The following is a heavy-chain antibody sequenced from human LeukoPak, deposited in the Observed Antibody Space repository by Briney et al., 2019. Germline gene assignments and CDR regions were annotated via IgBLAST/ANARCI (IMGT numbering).Heavy chain of an antibody. J-gene: IGHJ4*02. Sequence: PGGSLRLSCAASGFTFSDYFMSWIRQAPGKGLEWVGRIKSKTDGGTTDYAAPVKGRFTISRDDSKNTLYLQMNSLKTEDTAVYYCTPDLYSKYKGYFDYWGQGTLVTVSS. CDR2: IKSKTDGGTT. V-gene: IGHV3-15*05. CDR1: GFTFSDYF. D-gene: IGHD4-11*01. CDR3: TPDLYSKYKGYFDY.